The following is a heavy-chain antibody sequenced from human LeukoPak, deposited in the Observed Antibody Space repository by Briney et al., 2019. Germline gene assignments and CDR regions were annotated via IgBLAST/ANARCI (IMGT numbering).Heavy chain of an antibody. CDR3: VRDRYYYDSSGYNYIDY. J-gene: IGHJ4*02. D-gene: IGHD3-22*01. CDR2: IWYDGSNK. CDR1: GFTFSSYG. V-gene: IGHV3-33*01. Sequence: GGSLRLSCAASGFTFSSYGMHWVRQAPGKGLEWVAVIWYDGSNKYYADSVKGRFTISRDNSKNTLYLQMNSLRAEDTAVYYCVRDRYYYDSSGYNYIDYWGQGTLVTVSS.